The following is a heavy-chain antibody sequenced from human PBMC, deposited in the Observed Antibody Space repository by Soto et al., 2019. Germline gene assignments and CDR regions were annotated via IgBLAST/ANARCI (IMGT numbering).Heavy chain of an antibody. D-gene: IGHD3-10*01. CDR2: IDYTGST. CDR3: PRHMSGSQDDYYHGLDV. Sequence: WETLSLICTVSGGSISSYTYYWGWIRQPQGKVLDWIGSIDYTGSTYYNPSLKSRVAISADTSKNQLSLNLTSVTAAETAVYYCPRHMSGSQDDYYHGLDVWGQGTTRTVS. V-gene: IGHV4-39*01. CDR1: GGSISSYTYY. J-gene: IGHJ6*02.